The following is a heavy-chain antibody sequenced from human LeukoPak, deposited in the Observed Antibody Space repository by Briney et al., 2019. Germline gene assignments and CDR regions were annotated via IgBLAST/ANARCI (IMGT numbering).Heavy chain of an antibody. J-gene: IGHJ3*02. CDR3: ATSWVSAEMATIGGPNHALDI. CDR1: GGSISNYY. CDR2: IYTSGST. Sequence: SETLSLTCTVSGGSISNYYWSWIRQPAGKGLEWIGRIYTSGSTNYNPSLKSRVTMSVDTSKNQFSLKLSSVTAADTAVYYCATSWVSAEMATIGGPNHALDIWGQGIMVTVSS. V-gene: IGHV4-4*07. D-gene: IGHD5-24*01.